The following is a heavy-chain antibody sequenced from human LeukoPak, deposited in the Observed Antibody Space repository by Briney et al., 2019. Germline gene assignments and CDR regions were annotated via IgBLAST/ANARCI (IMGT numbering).Heavy chain of an antibody. Sequence: ASVKVSCTVSGYTLTELSMHWVRQAPGKGLEWMGGFDPEDGETIYAQKSQGRVTMTEDTSTDTAYMELSSLRSEDTAVYYCATAYGTHTNFDYWGQGTLVTVSS. V-gene: IGHV1-24*01. CDR3: ATAYGTHTNFDY. J-gene: IGHJ4*02. D-gene: IGHD4-17*01. CDR1: GYTLTELS. CDR2: FDPEDGET.